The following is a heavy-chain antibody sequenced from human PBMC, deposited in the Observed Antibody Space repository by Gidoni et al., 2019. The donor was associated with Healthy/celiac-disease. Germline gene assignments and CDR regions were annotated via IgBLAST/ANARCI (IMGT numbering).Heavy chain of an antibody. CDR2: IYYSGST. D-gene: IGHD2-15*01. CDR3: ARLPTGSGGSGYSGFQH. CDR1: GGSLCSSSYY. Sequence: QLPLQASGPGLVTPSETLSLPCTVSGGSLCSSSYYWGWIRQPPGKGLEWIGSIYYSGSTYYNPSLKSRVTISVDTAKNQFSLKLSSGTAADTAVYYCARLPTGSGGSGYSGFQHWGQGTLVTVSS. J-gene: IGHJ1*01. V-gene: IGHV4-39*01.